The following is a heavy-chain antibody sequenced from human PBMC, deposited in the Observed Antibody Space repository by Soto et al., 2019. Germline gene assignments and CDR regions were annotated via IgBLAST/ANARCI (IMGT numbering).Heavy chain of an antibody. CDR2: ISAYNGNT. CDR3: ARDTRFYYDSSGQNY. CDR1: GYRFTSYD. D-gene: IGHD3-22*01. V-gene: IGHV1-18*01. J-gene: IGHJ4*02. Sequence: QVQLVQSGAEVKKPGASVKVSCKASGYRFTSYDISWVRQAPGQGLEWMGWISAYNGNTNYAQRLQGRVTMTADTSTSTAYMELRSLRSDDTAVYYCARDTRFYYDSSGQNYWGQGTLVTVSS.